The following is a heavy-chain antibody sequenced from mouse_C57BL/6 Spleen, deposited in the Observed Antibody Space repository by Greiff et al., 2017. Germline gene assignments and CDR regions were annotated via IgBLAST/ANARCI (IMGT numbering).Heavy chain of an antibody. CDR2: IYPSDSET. D-gene: IGHD2-3*01. Sequence: QVHVKQSGAELVRPGSSVKLSCKASGYTFTSYWMDWVKQRPGQGLEWIGNIYPSDSETHYNQKFKDKATLTVDKSSSTAYMQLSSLTSEDSAVYYCARSSDGYYGYFDVWGTGTTVTVSS. V-gene: IGHV1-61*01. CDR1: GYTFTSYW. CDR3: ARSSDGYYGYFDV. J-gene: IGHJ1*03.